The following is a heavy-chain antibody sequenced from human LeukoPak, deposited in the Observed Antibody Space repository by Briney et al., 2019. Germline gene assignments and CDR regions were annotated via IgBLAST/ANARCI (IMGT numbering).Heavy chain of an antibody. Sequence: PGGSLRLSCAASGFTFSSYSMNWVRQAPGKGLEWVSSISSSSSYIYYADSVKGRFTISRDNAKNSLYLQMNSLRAEDTAAYYCARYSGYVGWFDPWGQGTLVTVSS. J-gene: IGHJ5*02. CDR1: GFTFSSYS. V-gene: IGHV3-21*01. CDR2: ISSSSSYI. CDR3: ARYSGYVGWFDP. D-gene: IGHD5-12*01.